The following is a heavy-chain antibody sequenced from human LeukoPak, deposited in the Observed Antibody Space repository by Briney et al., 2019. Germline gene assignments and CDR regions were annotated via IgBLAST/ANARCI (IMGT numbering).Heavy chain of an antibody. CDR3: AGGPNGDGGYFDY. V-gene: IGHV5-51*01. J-gene: IGHJ4*02. CDR1: GYSFTSYW. D-gene: IGHD4-17*01. Sequence: GESLKISCKGSGYSFTSYWIGWVRQVPGKGLEWMGIISPGDSDTRYSPSFQGQVTISADKSVSTAYLQWSSLKPSDTAMYYCAGGPNGDGGYFDYWGQGTLVTVSS. CDR2: ISPGDSDT.